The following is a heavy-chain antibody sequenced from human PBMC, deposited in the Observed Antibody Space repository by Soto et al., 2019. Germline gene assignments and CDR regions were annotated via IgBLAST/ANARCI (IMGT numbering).Heavy chain of an antibody. CDR2: IKQDGSEK. V-gene: IGHV3-7*03. CDR3: ARDRDGYQNWFDP. CDR1: GFTFSRYS. D-gene: IGHD5-12*01. Sequence: EVQLVESGGGLVQPGGSLRLSCAASGFTFSRYSMSWVRQAPGKGLEWVANIKQDGSEKYYVDSVKGRFTISRDNAKKSLYLQMNSLRAEDTAVYYCARDRDGYQNWFDPWGQGTLVTVSS. J-gene: IGHJ5*02.